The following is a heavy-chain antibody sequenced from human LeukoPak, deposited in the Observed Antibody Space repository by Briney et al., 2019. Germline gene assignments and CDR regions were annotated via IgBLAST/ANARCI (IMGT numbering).Heavy chain of an antibody. D-gene: IGHD3-16*01. CDR3: ARGVGLHVYYFDY. J-gene: IGHJ4*02. CDR2: IFYSGGT. V-gene: IGHV4-59*01. CDR1: GGSLSSYY. Sequence: SETLSLTCTVSGGSLSSYYWSWIRQPPGKGLEWIGYIFYSGGTNYNPSPKSRVTMSVDTSKTQFSLKLSSVTAADTAVYYCARGVGLHVYYFDYWGQGSLVTVSS.